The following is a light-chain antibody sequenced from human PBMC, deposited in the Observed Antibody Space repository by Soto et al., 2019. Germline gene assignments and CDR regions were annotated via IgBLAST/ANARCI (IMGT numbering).Light chain of an antibody. CDR1: QSVSSN. V-gene: IGKV3-15*01. Sequence: EIVMTQSPATLSVSPWEGATLPCRASQSVSSNLAWYQQKPGQAPRLLIYGASTRATGIPARFSGSGSGTEFTLTISSLQSEDFAVYYCQQYNNWPRTFGQGTKVDIK. CDR2: GAS. CDR3: QQYNNWPRT. J-gene: IGKJ1*01.